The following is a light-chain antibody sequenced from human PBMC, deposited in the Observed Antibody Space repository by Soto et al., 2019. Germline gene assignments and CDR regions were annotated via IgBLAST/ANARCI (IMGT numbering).Light chain of an antibody. Sequence: EIVLTQSPGTLSLSPGERATLSCRASQSVSSSYLAWYQQKPGQAPRLLIYGASSRATGIPDRFSGSGSGTDFTLTISSLESEDFAVYYCQQCGRSPITFGHGTRLEIK. J-gene: IGKJ5*01. CDR1: QSVSSSY. CDR2: GAS. V-gene: IGKV3-20*01. CDR3: QQCGRSPIT.